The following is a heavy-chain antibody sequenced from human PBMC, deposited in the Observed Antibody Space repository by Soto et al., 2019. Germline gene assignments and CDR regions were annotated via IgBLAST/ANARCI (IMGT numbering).Heavy chain of an antibody. CDR1: GFTFDDYA. J-gene: IGHJ4*02. V-gene: IGHV3-9*01. CDR2: ISWNSGSI. D-gene: IGHD3-10*01. CDR3: ARVLWFGQSYYFDY. Sequence: SLRLSCAASGFTFDDYAMHWVRQAPGKGLEWVSGISWNSGSIGYADSVKGRFTISRDNAKNSLYLQMNSLRAEDTALYYCARVLWFGQSYYFDYWGQGTLVTVSS.